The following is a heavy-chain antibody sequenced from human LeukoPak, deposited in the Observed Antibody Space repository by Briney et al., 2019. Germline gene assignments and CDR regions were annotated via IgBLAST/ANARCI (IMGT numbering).Heavy chain of an antibody. D-gene: IGHD3-10*01. J-gene: IGHJ4*02. CDR2: IKEDGSDK. V-gene: IGHV3-7*05. CDR1: AFTFRMYW. CDR3: VRDGIRDIPGVITIRYDY. Sequence: GGSLRLSCSASAFTFRMYWMTWVRQAPGKGLEWVATIKEDGSDKYYVDSVRGRFTISRDNAENSLYLQMNSLTAEDTALYYCVRDGIRDIPGVITIRYDYWGQGTLVTVSS.